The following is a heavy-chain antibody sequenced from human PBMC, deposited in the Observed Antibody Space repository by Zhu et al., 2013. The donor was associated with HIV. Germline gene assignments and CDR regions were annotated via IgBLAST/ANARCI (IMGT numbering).Heavy chain of an antibody. CDR1: GFTFITYD. J-gene: IGHJ1*01. CDR3: AQNGAGLPVYFPH. D-gene: IGHD2-8*01. Sequence: EVQLLESGGGLVQTGGSPRLSCVASGFTFITYDMSWVRQAPGKGLEWVAGISGGDGRTYYAGSVKGRFTISRDNSRNTLSLQMNSLRVEDTALYFCAQNGAGLPVYFPHWGRGTQVTASS. V-gene: IGHV3-23*01. CDR2: ISGGDGRT.